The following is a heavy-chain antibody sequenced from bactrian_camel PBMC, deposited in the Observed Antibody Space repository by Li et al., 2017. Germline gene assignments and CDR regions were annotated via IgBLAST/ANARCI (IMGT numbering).Heavy chain of an antibody. Sequence: HVQLVESGGGSVQAGGSLRLSCAASGYTVSSYCMAWFRQVPGREREGVAGIEDDGRISYADAVEGRFTISKDKDKEKGYLQMGSLKPEDTAMYYCAAARGCTAFRGKTPPPERWFMYWGQGTQVTVS. V-gene: IGHV3S9*01. D-gene: IGHD3*01. CDR1: GYTVSSYC. CDR3: AAARGCTAFRGKTPPPERWFMY. J-gene: IGHJ4*01. CDR2: IEDDGRI.